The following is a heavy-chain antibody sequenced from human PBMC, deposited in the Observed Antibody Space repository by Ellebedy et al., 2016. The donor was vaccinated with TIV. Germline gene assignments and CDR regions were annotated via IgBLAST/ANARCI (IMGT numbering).Heavy chain of an antibody. J-gene: IGHJ3*02. Sequence: PGESLKISCAASGFTFSSYAMHWVRQAPGKGLEWVAAITYDGSHKYYADSVKGRFAFSRDNSKNTLYLQMNRLRPEDTAVYYWGRGEEIGSLGDPFDIWGQGTMVTLSS. D-gene: IGHD1-26*01. CDR1: GFTFSSYA. CDR3: GRGEEIGSLGDPFDI. V-gene: IGHV3-30*09. CDR2: ITYDGSHK.